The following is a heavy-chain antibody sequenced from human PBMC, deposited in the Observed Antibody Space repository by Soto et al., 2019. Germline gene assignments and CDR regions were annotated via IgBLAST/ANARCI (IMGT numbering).Heavy chain of an antibody. D-gene: IGHD3-22*01. J-gene: IGHJ3*02. Sequence: ASVKVSFKASGYTFTSYGISWVRQAPGQGLEWMGWISAYNGNTNYAQKLQGRVTMTTDTSTSTAYMELRSLRSDDTAVYYCARGLTYYDSSGYHIDAFDIWGQGTMVTVSS. CDR2: ISAYNGNT. CDR3: ARGLTYYDSSGYHIDAFDI. CDR1: GYTFTSYG. V-gene: IGHV1-18*01.